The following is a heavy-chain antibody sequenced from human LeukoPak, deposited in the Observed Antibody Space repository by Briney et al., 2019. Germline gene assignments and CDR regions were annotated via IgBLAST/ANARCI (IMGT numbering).Heavy chain of an antibody. V-gene: IGHV3-23*01. Sequence: GGFLRLSCAASGFAFNFYAMSWVRQAPGKGLQWVSTINANGINTYYADSVRGRFTISRDNSKNTLYLQMNSLRAEDTAVYYCAKANYYGSGSYGMDVWGQGTTVTVSS. D-gene: IGHD3-10*01. CDR1: GFAFNFYA. CDR3: AKANYYGSGSYGMDV. J-gene: IGHJ6*02. CDR2: INANGINT.